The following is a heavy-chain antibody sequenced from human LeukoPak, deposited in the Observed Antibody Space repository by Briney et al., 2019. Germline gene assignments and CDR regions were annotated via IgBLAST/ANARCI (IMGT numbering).Heavy chain of an antibody. D-gene: IGHD6-13*01. CDR2: ISAYNGNT. J-gene: IGHJ5*02. CDR1: GYTFTSYG. V-gene: IGHV1-18*01. CDR3: ARGRRNVVLMSSSWYNWFDL. Sequence: ASVSVSCTASGYTFTSYGISWVRQAPGRGLEWMGWISAYNGNTNYAQKLQGRVTMTTDTSTSTAYMELRSLRSDDTAVYYCARGRRNVVLMSSSWYNWFDLWGQGTLVTVSS.